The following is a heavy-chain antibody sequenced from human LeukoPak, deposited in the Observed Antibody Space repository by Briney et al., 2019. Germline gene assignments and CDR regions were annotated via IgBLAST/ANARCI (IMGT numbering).Heavy chain of an antibody. CDR3: ARVRSEHSSSLYDAFDI. CDR2: ISAYNGNT. Sequence: GASVKVSCKASGYTFTSYYIHWVRQAPGQGLEWMGWISAYNGNTNYAQKLQGRVTMTTDTSTSTAYMELRSLRSDDTAVYYCARVRSEHSSSLYDAFDIWGQGTMVTVSS. CDR1: GYTFTSYY. V-gene: IGHV1-18*04. J-gene: IGHJ3*02. D-gene: IGHD6-13*01.